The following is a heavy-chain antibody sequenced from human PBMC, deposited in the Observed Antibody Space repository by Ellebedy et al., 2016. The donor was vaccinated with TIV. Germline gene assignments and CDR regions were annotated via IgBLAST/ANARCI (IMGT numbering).Heavy chain of an antibody. Sequence: GESLKISCAVSGLTVSSNYMGWVRQAPGKGLEWVSVIYSSGDTYYADSVKGRFTISRDNAKNSLYLQMNSLRVDDTAVYYCATSRARVYWGQGTLVTVSS. CDR1: GLTVSSNY. CDR2: IYSSGDT. V-gene: IGHV3-53*01. CDR3: ATSRARVY. J-gene: IGHJ4*02.